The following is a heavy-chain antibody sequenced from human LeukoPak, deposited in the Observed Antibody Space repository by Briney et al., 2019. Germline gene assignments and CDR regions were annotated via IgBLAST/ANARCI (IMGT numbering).Heavy chain of an antibody. CDR1: GGSFSGYY. V-gene: IGHV4-34*01. CDR3: ARGLDSRTNTLYDY. Sequence: SEPLSLTCAVYGGSFSGYYWSWLRQPPGKGLEWLGEINHSGSTNYNPSLKSRVTISVDTSKNQFSLKLSSVTAADTAVYYCARGLDSRTNTLYDYWGQGTLVTVSS. J-gene: IGHJ4*02. CDR2: INHSGST. D-gene: IGHD1-7*01.